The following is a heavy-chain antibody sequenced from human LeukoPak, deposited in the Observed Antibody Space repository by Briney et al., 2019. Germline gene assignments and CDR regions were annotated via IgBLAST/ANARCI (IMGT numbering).Heavy chain of an antibody. CDR3: ARDSALGFSSWYFPDY. CDR1: GGSISSYY. V-gene: IGHV4-4*08. Sequence: SETLSLTCTVSGGSISSYYWSWIRQPPGKGLEWIGRIYTSGSTNYNPSLKSRVTISVDTSKNQFSLKLSSVTAADTAVYYCARDSALGFSSWYFPDYWGQGTLVTVSS. D-gene: IGHD6-13*01. CDR2: IYTSGST. J-gene: IGHJ4*02.